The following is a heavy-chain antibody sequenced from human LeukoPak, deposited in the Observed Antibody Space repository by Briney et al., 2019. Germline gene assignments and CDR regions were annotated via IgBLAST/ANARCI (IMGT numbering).Heavy chain of an antibody. J-gene: IGHJ4*02. Sequence: GAAVKVSCKASGYTFTQYFIHWVRQAPGQGLEWMGRIRSDRGNTEYAQRFQGRVTMTRDTSITTVYMELHSLTFDDAAVYYCARDLSSTPNWELDYWGQGALVTVSS. V-gene: IGHV1-2*06. CDR3: ARDLSSTPNWELDY. CDR1: GYTFTQYF. D-gene: IGHD1-26*01. CDR2: IRSDRGNT.